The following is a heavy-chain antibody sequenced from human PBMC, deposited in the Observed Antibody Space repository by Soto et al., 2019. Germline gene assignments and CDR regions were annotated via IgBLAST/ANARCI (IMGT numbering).Heavy chain of an antibody. J-gene: IGHJ6*03. CDR1: GFTLSGYA. V-gene: IGHV3-64*01. Sequence: EVQLAESGGGLAQPGGSLRLSCAASGFTLSGYAMDWVRQAAGKGLEYVSGISSNGVGTYYANSVQGRFAISRDNSKNPVYLPMGSLRPGDMAVDYGARRARPDFYYMDVWAKGTTVTVSS. CDR3: ARRARPDFYYMDV. CDR2: ISSNGVGT. D-gene: IGHD6-6*01.